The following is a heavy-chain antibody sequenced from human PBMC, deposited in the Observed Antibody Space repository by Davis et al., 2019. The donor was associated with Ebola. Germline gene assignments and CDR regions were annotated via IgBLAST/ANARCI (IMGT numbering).Heavy chain of an antibody. J-gene: IGHJ4*02. D-gene: IGHD3-16*01. Sequence: AASVKVSCKASGYTFTSYVIHWVRQAPGQSLEWTGLINAGAGGTIYSQTLQGRVTITRDTSATTVYMELSSLRSEDTAVYFCAREVYGHFDFWGRGTLVSVFS. CDR3: AREVYGHFDF. CDR2: INAGAGGT. CDR1: GYTFTSYV. V-gene: IGHV1-3*01.